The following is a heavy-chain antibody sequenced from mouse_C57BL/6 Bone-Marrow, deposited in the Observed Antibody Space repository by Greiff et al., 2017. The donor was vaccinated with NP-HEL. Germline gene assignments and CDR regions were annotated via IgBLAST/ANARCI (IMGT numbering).Heavy chain of an antibody. D-gene: IGHD2-10*02. CDR2: INPSNGGT. CDR3: ARERYGNFYFDY. V-gene: IGHV1-53*01. J-gene: IGHJ2*01. CDR1: GYTFTSYW. Sequence: VQLQQSGTELVKPGASVKLSCKASGYTFTSYWMHWVKQRPGQGLEWIGNINPSNGGTNYNEKFKSKATLTVDKSSSTAYMQLSSLTSEDSAVYYCARERYGNFYFDYWGQGTTLTVSS.